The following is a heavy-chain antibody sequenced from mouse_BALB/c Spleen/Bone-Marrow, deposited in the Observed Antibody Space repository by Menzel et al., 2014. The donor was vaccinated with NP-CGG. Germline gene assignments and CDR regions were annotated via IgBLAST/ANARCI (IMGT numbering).Heavy chain of an antibody. CDR1: GFNIKDTY. Sequence: VHVKQSGAELVKPGASVELSCTASGFNIKDTYMRWVKQRPEQGLEWIGRIDPANGNTKYDPKFQGKATITADTSSNTAYLQLSSLTSEDTAVYYCATMITDWYFDVWGAGTTVTVSS. CDR2: IDPANGNT. J-gene: IGHJ1*01. CDR3: ATMITDWYFDV. V-gene: IGHV14-3*02. D-gene: IGHD2-4*01.